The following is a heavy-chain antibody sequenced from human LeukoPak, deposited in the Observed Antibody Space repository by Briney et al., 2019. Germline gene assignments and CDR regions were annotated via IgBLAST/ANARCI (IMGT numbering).Heavy chain of an antibody. CDR3: ARGRGYSGYDESYPFDY. Sequence: GGSLRLSCAASGFAVSSNYMNWVRQAPGKGLEWLSVFYSGGSTDYADSVKGRFTMSRDNSKNTPYLQMNSLRAEDTAVYYCARGRGYSGYDESYPFDYWGQGTLVTVSS. V-gene: IGHV3-66*01. J-gene: IGHJ4*02. CDR2: FYSGGST. CDR1: GFAVSSNY. D-gene: IGHD5-12*01.